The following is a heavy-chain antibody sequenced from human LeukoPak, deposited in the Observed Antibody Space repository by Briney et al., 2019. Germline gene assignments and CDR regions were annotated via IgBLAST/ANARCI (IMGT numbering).Heavy chain of an antibody. CDR3: ARLSSGWYEDDY. D-gene: IGHD6-19*01. J-gene: IGHJ4*02. V-gene: IGHV1-69*04. Sequence: ASVKVSCKASGGTFSSYAIGWVRQAPGQGLEWMGRIIPILGIANYAQKFQGRVTITADKSTSTAYMELSSLRSEDTAVYYCARLSSGWYEDDYWGQGTLVTVSS. CDR2: IIPILGIA. CDR1: GGTFSSYA.